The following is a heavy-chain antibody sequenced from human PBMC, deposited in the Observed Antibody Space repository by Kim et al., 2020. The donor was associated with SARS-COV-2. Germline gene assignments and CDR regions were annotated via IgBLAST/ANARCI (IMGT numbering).Heavy chain of an antibody. CDR1: GFTFSSYW. D-gene: IGHD1-1*01. CDR2: IKQDGSEK. CDR3: ARDVGREGDYYMDV. J-gene: IGHJ6*03. Sequence: GGSLRLSCAASGFTFSSYWMSWVRQAPGKGLEWVANIKQDGSEKYYVDSVKGRFTISRDNAKNSLYLQMNSLRAEDTAVYYCARDVGREGDYYMDVWGKGTTVTVSS. V-gene: IGHV3-7*01.